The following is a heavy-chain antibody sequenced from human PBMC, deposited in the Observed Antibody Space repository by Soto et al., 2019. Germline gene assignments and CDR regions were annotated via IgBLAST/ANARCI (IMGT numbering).Heavy chain of an antibody. D-gene: IGHD3-22*01. Sequence: SVKVSCKASGGTFSSYAISWVRQAPGQGLEWMGGIIPIFGTANYAQKFQGRVTITADESTSTAYMELSSLRSEDTAVYYCARDLSPGITMIVVVKQTPAYWGQGTLVTVSS. CDR3: ARDLSPGITMIVVVKQTPAY. CDR1: GGTFSSYA. CDR2: IIPIFGTA. V-gene: IGHV1-69*13. J-gene: IGHJ4*02.